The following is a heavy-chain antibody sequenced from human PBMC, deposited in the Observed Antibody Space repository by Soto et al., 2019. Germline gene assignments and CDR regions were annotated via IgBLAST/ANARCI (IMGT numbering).Heavy chain of an antibody. J-gene: IGHJ6*04. CDR1: GFTFSNAW. CDR3: ARDDVLCDGGRCYRVPLDV. V-gene: IGHV3-15*07. D-gene: IGHD2-15*01. Sequence: GGSLRLSCAASGFTFSNAWMNWVRQAPGKGLEWVGRIKSKTDGGTTDYAAPVKGRFTISRDDSKNTLYLQMNSLKTEDTAVYYCARDDVLCDGGRCYRVPLDVWGKGTTVTVSS. CDR2: IKSKTDGGTT.